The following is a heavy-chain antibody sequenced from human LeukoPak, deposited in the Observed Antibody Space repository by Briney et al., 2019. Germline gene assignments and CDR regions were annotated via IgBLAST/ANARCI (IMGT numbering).Heavy chain of an antibody. Sequence: GGSLRLSCAASGFTISNNYIRWLRQAPGKGLEWVSHIYSGGFTQFAGSVRGRFTMSRDNSKNTLYLRMNSLRDQDTAVYYCGRSDIILVRGAPVGGWGQGTLVTVSS. V-gene: IGHV3-66*01. CDR2: IYSGGFT. CDR1: GFTISNNY. D-gene: IGHD3-10*01. J-gene: IGHJ4*02. CDR3: GRSDIILVRGAPVGG.